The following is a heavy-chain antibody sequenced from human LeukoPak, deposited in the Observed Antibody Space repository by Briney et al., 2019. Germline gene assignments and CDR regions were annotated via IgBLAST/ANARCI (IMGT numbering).Heavy chain of an antibody. V-gene: IGHV3-48*03. Sequence: GGSLRLSCAASGFTFSSYEMNWVRQAPGKGLEWISYISSSGSTIYYADSVKGRFTISRDNAKNSLYLQMNSLRAEDTAVFYCARERYYYASRGIDYWGQGTLVTVSS. CDR1: GFTFSSYE. CDR3: ARERYYYASRGIDY. CDR2: ISSSGSTI. D-gene: IGHD3-10*01. J-gene: IGHJ4*02.